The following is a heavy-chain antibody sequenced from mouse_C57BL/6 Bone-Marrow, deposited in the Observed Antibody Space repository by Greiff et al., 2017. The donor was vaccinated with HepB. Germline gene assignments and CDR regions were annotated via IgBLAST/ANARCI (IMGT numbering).Heavy chain of an antibody. CDR2: SRNKANDYTT. D-gene: IGHD1-1*01. CDR3: ARDADYYGSWYFDV. V-gene: IGHV7-1*01. Sequence: EVQRVESGGGLVQSGRSLRLSCATSGFTFSDFYMEWVRQAPGKGLEWIAASRNKANDYTTAYSASVKVRFIVSSDTYQSILYLQMNALRAEDTAIYYRARDADYYGSWYFDVWGTGTTVTVSS. J-gene: IGHJ1*03. CDR1: GFTFSDFY.